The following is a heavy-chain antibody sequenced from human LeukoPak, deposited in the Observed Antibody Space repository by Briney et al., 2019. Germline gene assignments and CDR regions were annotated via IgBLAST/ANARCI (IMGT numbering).Heavy chain of an antibody. CDR2: FDPEDGET. V-gene: IGHV1-24*01. CDR1: GGTFSSYA. J-gene: IGHJ5*02. D-gene: IGHD2-2*01. Sequence: ASVKVSCKASGGTFSSYAISWVRQAPGKGLEWMGGFDPEDGETIYAQKFQGRVTMTEDTSTDTAYMELSSLRSEDTAVYYCATAERLGYCSSTSCYLAPWGQGTLVTVSS. CDR3: ATAERLGYCSSTSCYLAP.